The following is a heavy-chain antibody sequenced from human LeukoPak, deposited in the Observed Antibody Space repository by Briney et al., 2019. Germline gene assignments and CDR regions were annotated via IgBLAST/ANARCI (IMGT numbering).Heavy chain of an antibody. CDR3: ARGSVFGTSWGEWFGELPYYYYGMDV. J-gene: IGHJ6*02. D-gene: IGHD3-10*01. CDR1: GFTFSSYS. CDR2: ISSSSSYI. V-gene: IGHV3-21*01. Sequence: GGSLRLSCAASGFTFSSYSMNWVRQAPGKGLEWVSSISSSSSYIYYADSVKGRFTISRDNAKNSLYLQMNSLRAEDTAVYYCARGSVFGTSWGEWFGELPYYYYGMDVWGQGTTVTVSS.